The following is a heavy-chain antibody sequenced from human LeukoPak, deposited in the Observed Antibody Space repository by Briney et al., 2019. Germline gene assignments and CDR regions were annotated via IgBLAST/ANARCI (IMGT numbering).Heavy chain of an antibody. V-gene: IGHV3-7*01. Sequence: GGSLRLSCAASGFTFSTYWMTWVRQTPGKGLEWVANIKQDGSEKYYVDSVKGRFTISRDNAKNSLYLQMNSLKAEDTAVYFCAKTYYDFWSGSYYYYFEDWGQGTLVTVSS. CDR2: IKQDGSEK. D-gene: IGHD3-3*01. J-gene: IGHJ4*02. CDR1: GFTFSTYW. CDR3: AKTYYDFWSGSYYYYFED.